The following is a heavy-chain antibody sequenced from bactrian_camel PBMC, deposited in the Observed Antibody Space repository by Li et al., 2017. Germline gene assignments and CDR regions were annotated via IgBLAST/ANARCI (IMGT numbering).Heavy chain of an antibody. D-gene: IGHD3*01. CDR3: AAVTGCSLAPWLHNPGNRSGPMN. CDR1: GYSGTAYC. CDR2: IIFGSGQT. V-gene: IGHV3S63*01. J-gene: IGHJ4*01. Sequence: HVQLVESGGGSVEAGGSLRLSCAASGYSGTAYCMGWFRQAPGKEREGVASIIFGSGQTFYADSVKGRFTISRDNAKNTVYLQMNSLKSEDTAVYYCAAVTGCSLAPWLHNPGNRSGPMNWGQGTQVTVS.